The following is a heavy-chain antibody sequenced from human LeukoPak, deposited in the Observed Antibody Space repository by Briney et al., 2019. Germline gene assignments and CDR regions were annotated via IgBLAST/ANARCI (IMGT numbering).Heavy chain of an antibody. CDR2: MYYSGGT. J-gene: IGHJ5*02. CDR1: GGSISSPHHY. V-gene: IGHV4-39*07. CDR3: ASQARIAAVLNYFDP. D-gene: IGHD6-13*01. Sequence: SETLSLTCTVSGGSISSPHHYWGWIRQPPGKGLEWIGSMYYSGGTYYNPSLKSRVTISVDTPKNQFSLKLTSVTAADTAVYYCASQARIAAVLNYFDPWGQGTLVTVSS.